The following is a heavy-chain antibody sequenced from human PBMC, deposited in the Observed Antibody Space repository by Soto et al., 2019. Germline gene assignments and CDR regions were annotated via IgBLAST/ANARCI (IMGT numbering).Heavy chain of an antibody. J-gene: IGHJ6*02. D-gene: IGHD3-16*02. CDR2: INHSGST. V-gene: IGHV4-34*01. CDR1: GGSFSGYY. Sequence: PSETLSLTCAVYGGSFSGYYWSWIHQPPGKGLEWIGEINHSGSTNYNPSLKSLFTISVDTSKNQFSLKLSSVTAADTAVYYCARGKDYYVWGSYRPTRYYYYYGMDVWGQGTTVTVSS. CDR3: ARGKDYYVWGSYRPTRYYYYYGMDV.